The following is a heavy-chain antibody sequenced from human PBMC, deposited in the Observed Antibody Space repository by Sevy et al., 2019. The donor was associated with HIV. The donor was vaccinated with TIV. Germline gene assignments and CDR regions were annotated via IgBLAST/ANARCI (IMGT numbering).Heavy chain of an antibody. CDR3: ARGDYCYSPPGY. D-gene: IGHD2-15*01. J-gene: IGHJ4*02. V-gene: IGHV3-11*01. CDR1: GFTFSDYY. Sequence: GGSLRLSCAASGFTFSDYYMSWIRQAPGKGLEWLSCVTTGGTKTYYADSVKGRFTISRDNAKNSLYLQMNSLRAEDTAVYYCARGDYCYSPPGYWGQGTLVTVSS. CDR2: VTTGGTKT.